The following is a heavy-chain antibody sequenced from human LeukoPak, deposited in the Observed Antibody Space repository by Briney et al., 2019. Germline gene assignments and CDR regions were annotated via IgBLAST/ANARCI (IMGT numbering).Heavy chain of an antibody. V-gene: IGHV3-7*03. CDR1: GFTFSSYW. J-gene: IGHJ4*02. CDR3: ARVLWPYSSGWYSTDYYFDY. D-gene: IGHD6-19*01. CDR2: IKQDGSEK. Sequence: PGGSLRLSCAASGFTFSSYWMSWVRQAPGKGLEWVANIKQDGSEKYYADSVKGRFTISRDNAKNSLYLQMNSLRAEDTALYYCARVLWPYSSGWYSTDYYFDYWGQGTLVTVSS.